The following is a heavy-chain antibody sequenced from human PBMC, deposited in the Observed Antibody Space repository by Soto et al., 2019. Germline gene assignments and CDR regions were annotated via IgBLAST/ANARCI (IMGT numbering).Heavy chain of an antibody. D-gene: IGHD2-15*01. CDR2: IHSSGGT. Sequence: SETLYLTCTVSLGSVNTADYFWAWILQPAGKGLEFIGSIHSSGGTFYSPSLKSRVSISIDKSKNHFSLRLTSVTAGDTAVYFCASVVVGATRQSGSDHWGQGNLVTVSS. CDR1: LGSVNTADYF. J-gene: IGHJ4*02. CDR3: ASVVVGATRQSGSDH. V-gene: IGHV4-39*02.